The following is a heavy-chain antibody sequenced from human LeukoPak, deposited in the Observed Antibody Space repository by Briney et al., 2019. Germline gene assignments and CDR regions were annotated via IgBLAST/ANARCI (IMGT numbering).Heavy chain of an antibody. CDR3: ARETPRRGETRDGYR. D-gene: IGHD5-24*01. CDR1: GFTFSSYA. V-gene: IGHV3-7*01. CDR2: IKEDGSET. Sequence: GGSLRLSCAASGFTFSSYAMSWVRQAPGKGLECLVNIKEDGSETYYADSVKGRFTISRDNPKNLLFLQINSLRVVDTAVYYCARETPRRGETRDGYRWGQGTVVTVSS. J-gene: IGHJ4*02.